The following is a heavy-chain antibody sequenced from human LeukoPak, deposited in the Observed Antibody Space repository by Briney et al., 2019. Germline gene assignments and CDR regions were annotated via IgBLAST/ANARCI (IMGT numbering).Heavy chain of an antibody. CDR3: ARALRGISDYYYYMDV. Sequence: ASVRVSCKASGYTFTGYYIHWVRQAPGQGLEWMGWISPNSGGANYAQKFRGRVTMTTDTSTSTAYMELRSLRSDDTAVYYCARALRGISDYYYYMDVWGKGTTVTVSS. J-gene: IGHJ6*03. D-gene: IGHD3-10*01. V-gene: IGHV1-2*02. CDR1: GYTFTGYY. CDR2: ISPNSGGA.